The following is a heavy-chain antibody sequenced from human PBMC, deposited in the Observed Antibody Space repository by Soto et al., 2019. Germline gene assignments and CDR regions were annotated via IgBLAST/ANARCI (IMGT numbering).Heavy chain of an antibody. Sequence: QVQLVQSGPEVKKPGASVKVSCKASGYSFVSYGISWVRQAPGQGPEWMGWINAYNGNTNYAQKLQGRVTMTTDTFSNTAYMEVRRLRSDDTAVYYCARDREVVAGRIIGGKAMDVWGLGTTVTVSS. V-gene: IGHV1-18*04. CDR1: GYSFVSYG. D-gene: IGHD6-19*01. CDR3: ARDREVVAGRIIGGKAMDV. J-gene: IGHJ6*02. CDR2: INAYNGNT.